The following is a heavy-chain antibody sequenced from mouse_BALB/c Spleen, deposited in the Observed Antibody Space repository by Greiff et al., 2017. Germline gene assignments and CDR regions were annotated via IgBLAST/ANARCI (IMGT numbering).Heavy chain of an antibody. CDR2: INPGSGGT. Sequence: VQLQQSGAELVRPGTSVKVSCKASGYAFTNYLIEWVKQRPGQGLEWIGVINPGSGGTNYNEKFKGKATLTADKSSSTAYMQLSSLTSDDSAVYFCARSSYGYDDPFAYWGQGTLVTVSA. V-gene: IGHV1-54*01. CDR3: ARSSYGYDDPFAY. CDR1: GYAFTNYL. J-gene: IGHJ3*01. D-gene: IGHD2-2*01.